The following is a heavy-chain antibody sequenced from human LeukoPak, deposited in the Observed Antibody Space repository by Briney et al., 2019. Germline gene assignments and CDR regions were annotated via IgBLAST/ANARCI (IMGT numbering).Heavy chain of an antibody. J-gene: IGHJ6*02. CDR2: FAPEDDES. CDR3: ATDRNGTYYYGMDV. V-gene: IGHV1-24*01. CDR1: GYTLTEVS. Sequence: ASVRVSCTISGYTLTEVSMQWVRQAPGKGVVRIGAFAPEDDESIYSQKFRGRVIMTEDTSTDTAYMELRSLRSDDTAVYFCATDRNGTYYYGMDVWGQVVTVT. D-gene: IGHD1-1*01.